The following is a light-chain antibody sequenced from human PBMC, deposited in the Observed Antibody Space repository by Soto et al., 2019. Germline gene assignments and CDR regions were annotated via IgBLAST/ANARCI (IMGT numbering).Light chain of an antibody. CDR2: ATS. Sequence: EIVLTQSPATLSLSPGERATVSCKASQSITHEVGWYQQKPGQAPRLLIYATSNRATGIPARFSGSGSGTEFSLTISSLQSEDFAVYYCQQYSKWPITFGQGTRLEIK. V-gene: IGKV3-11*01. CDR1: QSITHE. J-gene: IGKJ5*01. CDR3: QQYSKWPIT.